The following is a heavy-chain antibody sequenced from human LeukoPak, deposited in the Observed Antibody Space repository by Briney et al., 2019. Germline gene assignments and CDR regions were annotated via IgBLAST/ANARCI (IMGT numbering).Heavy chain of an antibody. J-gene: IGHJ4*02. CDR1: GFTFDDYA. CDR3: AWDLGIQGY. V-gene: IGHV3-9*01. CDR2: ISWNSGSI. D-gene: IGHD7-27*01. Sequence: GGSLRLSCAASGFTFDDYAMLWVRQAPGKGLEWVSGISWNSGSIGYADSVKGRFTISRDNAKNSLYLQMNSLRAEDTALYYCAWDLGIQGYWGQGTLVTVSS.